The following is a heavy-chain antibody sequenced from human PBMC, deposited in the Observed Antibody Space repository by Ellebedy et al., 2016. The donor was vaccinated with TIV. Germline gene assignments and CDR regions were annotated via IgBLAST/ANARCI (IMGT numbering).Heavy chain of an antibody. CDR1: GGSISSSSYY. Sequence: GSLRLSXTVSGGSISSSSYYWGWIRQPPGKGLEWIGSIYYSGSTFYNPSLKSRVTISVDRSKNQFSLRLSSVTAADTAVYYCAREEGDSSASVIGYQYYYGMDVWGQGTTVTVSS. CDR3: AREEGDSSASVIGYQYYYGMDV. J-gene: IGHJ6*02. CDR2: IYYSGST. D-gene: IGHD6-19*01. V-gene: IGHV4-39*07.